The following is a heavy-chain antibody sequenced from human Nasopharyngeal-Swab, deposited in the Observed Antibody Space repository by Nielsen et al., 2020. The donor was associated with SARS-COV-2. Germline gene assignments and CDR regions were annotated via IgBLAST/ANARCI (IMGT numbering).Heavy chain of an antibody. CDR3: AKSIDPMGYGLDV. D-gene: IGHD3-10*01. CDR2: IYIGGSST. J-gene: IGHJ6*02. Sequence: ETLSFTCAASGFSFSSYAMNWVRQAPGKGLEWVAIIYIGGSSTYFADSVKGRSTISRDDSSNTLYLQMSSLRTEDTAVYYCAKSIDPMGYGLDVWGLGTTVTVSS. V-gene: IGHV3-23*03. CDR1: GFSFSSYA.